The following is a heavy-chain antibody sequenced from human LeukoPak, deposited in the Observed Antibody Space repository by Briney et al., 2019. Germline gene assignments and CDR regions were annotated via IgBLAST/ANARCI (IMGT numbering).Heavy chain of an antibody. V-gene: IGHV3-66*01. J-gene: IGHJ4*02. CDR3: VKDAS. CDR1: GVTVSSNH. CDR2: IYSCGGT. Sequence: GGSLRLSCAVSGVTVSSNHMSWVRQAPGKGLEWVSAIYSCGGTYYADSVKGRFTLSRDISKNTLYLQMNSLRAEDTAVYYCVKDASWGQGTLVTVSS.